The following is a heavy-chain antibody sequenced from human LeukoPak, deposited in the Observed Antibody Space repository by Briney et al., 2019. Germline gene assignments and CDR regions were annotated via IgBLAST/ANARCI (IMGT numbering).Heavy chain of an antibody. J-gene: IGHJ4*02. D-gene: IGHD6-19*01. CDR3: GCSSGWYEGDY. CDR2: ISGSGGST. CDR1: GFTFSSYA. V-gene: IGHV3-23*01. Sequence: GRSLRLSCAASGFTFSSYAMSWVRQAPGKGLEWVSAISGSGGSTYYADSVKGRFTISRDNSKNTLYLQMNSLRAEDTAVYYCGCSSGWYEGDYWGQGTLVTVSS.